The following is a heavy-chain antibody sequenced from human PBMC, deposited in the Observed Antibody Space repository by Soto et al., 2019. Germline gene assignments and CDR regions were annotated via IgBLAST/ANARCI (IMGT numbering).Heavy chain of an antibody. J-gene: IGHJ4*02. CDR2: IIPMFDIT. D-gene: IGHD3-10*01. Sequence: QVQLVQSGADVKKAGSSVKVSCKCSGGTFSSYTFSWVRQAPGQGLEWMGRIIPMFDITDYAQKFQGRVTFTANKSTSTVYMDLIRVRYDDTAVYYCARDRAVINASLIIAYWGQGTLVTVSS. CDR1: GGTFSSYT. CDR3: ARDRAVINASLIIAY. V-gene: IGHV1-69*08.